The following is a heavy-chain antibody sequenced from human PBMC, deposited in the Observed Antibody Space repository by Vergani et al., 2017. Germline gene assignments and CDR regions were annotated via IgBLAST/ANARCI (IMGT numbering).Heavy chain of an antibody. CDR3: VRLPRGPWNFDL. CDR2: IKSDGSIT. Sequence: DVHLAESGGGFFQPGGSLRLSCSASGFSFNSYWMHWVRQVPGKGLLWVSRIKSDGSITAYAGSVKGRFTISRDNAQNTLYLQMNSLRVGDTAVYYCVRLPRGPWNFDLWGRGTLITVSS. V-gene: IGHV3-74*03. CDR1: GFSFNSYW. J-gene: IGHJ2*01.